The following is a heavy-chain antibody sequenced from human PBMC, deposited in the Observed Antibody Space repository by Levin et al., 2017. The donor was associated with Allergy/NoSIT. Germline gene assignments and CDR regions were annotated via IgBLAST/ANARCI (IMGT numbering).Heavy chain of an antibody. D-gene: IGHD1-26*01. V-gene: IGHV3-43*01. CDR3: AKAEVGATANPFDY. J-gene: IGHJ4*02. Sequence: GESLKISCAASGFTFDDYTMHWVRQAPGKGLEWVSLISWDGGSTYYADSVKGRFTISRDNSKNSLYLQMNSLRTEDTALYYCAKAEVGATANPFDYWGQGTLVTVSS. CDR2: ISWDGGST. CDR1: GFTFDDYT.